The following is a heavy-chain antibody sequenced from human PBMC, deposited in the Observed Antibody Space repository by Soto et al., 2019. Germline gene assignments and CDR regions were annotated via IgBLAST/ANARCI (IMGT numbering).Heavy chain of an antibody. CDR1: RYTFTRYG. CDR3: AREGYCSSGSCALYSHEFFGMDV. CDR2: ISTYNENT. D-gene: IGHD2-15*01. Sequence: GASVKVSCKASRYTFTRYGISWVRQAPGQGLEWMGWISTYNENTKYAQKFQGRVTLTTDTSTSTAYMELRSLTSDDTAVYYCAREGYCSSGSCALYSHEFFGMDVWGQGTTVTVS. J-gene: IGHJ6*02. V-gene: IGHV1-18*01.